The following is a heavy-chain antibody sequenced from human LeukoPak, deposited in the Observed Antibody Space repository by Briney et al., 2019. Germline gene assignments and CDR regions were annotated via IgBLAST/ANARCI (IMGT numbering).Heavy chain of an antibody. CDR3: ARENDYGDY. CDR2: ISSSGSTI. V-gene: IGHV3-48*03. Sequence: PGGSLRLSCAASGLTFSSYEMNWVRQAPGKGLEWVSYISSSGSTIYYADSVKGRFTISRDNAKNSLYLQMNSLRAEDTAVYYCARENDYGDYWGQGTLVTVSS. J-gene: IGHJ4*02. CDR1: GLTFSSYE.